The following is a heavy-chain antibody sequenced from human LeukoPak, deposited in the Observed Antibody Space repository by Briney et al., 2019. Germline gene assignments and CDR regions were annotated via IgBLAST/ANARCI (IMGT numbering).Heavy chain of an antibody. CDR2: FDPEDGET. Sequence: GASVKVSCKVSGYTLTELSMHWVRQAPGKGLEWMGGFDPEDGETIYAQKFQGRVTMTEDTSTDTAYMELSSLRSEDTAVYYCATGYAPWANSGSYTGWFDPWGQGTLVTVSS. CDR1: GYTLTELS. D-gene: IGHD1-26*01. V-gene: IGHV1-24*01. CDR3: ATGYAPWANSGSYTGWFDP. J-gene: IGHJ5*02.